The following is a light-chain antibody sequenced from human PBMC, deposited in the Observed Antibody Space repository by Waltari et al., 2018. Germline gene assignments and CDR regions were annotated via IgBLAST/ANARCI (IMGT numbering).Light chain of an antibody. V-gene: IGLV1-44*01. CDR3: ATWDDALSGPV. CDR1: SSRLGPHS. J-gene: IGLJ3*02. Sequence: SVLNQPPSVSATPGQRVSISCSGGSSRLGPHSLRWYQYLPGEAPKLLIFADDQRPSGVPDRFSASKSGASASLVISGLHSDDEGEYFCATWDDALSGPVFGGGTKVTVL. CDR2: ADD.